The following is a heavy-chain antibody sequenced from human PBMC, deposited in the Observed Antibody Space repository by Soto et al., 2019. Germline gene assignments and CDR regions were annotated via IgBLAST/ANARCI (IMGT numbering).Heavy chain of an antibody. D-gene: IGHD3-16*01. Sequence: QARLVESGGGLVEPGGSLRLSCTASGFTFGDFYMMWFRQAPGRGLELISYITKTGTTIYHADPVKGRFSVSRDNARSSLYLQMNSLRAEDTAVYYCARPNWNSRGGVYNLWGQGTLVTVSS. V-gene: IGHV3-11*01. CDR2: ITKTGTTI. J-gene: IGHJ4*02. CDR3: ARPNWNSRGGVYNL. CDR1: GFTFGDFY.